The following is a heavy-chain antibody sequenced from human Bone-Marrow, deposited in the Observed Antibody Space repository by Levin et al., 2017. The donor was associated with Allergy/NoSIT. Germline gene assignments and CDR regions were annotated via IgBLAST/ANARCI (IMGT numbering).Heavy chain of an antibody. CDR3: AGGWAPGGDSDASLNY. J-gene: IGHJ4*02. Sequence: ESLKISCTVSGGSISTYFWHWIRQSPGRGLEWIGHIHEIGSTKYNPSLKSRVTISLDTSKNQFSLRLTSVTPADTAVYYCAGGWAPGGDSDASLNYWGQGNRVTVS. CDR1: GGSISTYF. CDR2: IHEIGST. V-gene: IGHV4-59*01. D-gene: IGHD4-23*01.